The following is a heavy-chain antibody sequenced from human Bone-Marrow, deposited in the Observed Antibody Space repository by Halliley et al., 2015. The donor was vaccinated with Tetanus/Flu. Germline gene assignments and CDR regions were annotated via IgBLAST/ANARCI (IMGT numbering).Heavy chain of an antibody. CDR3: ARRGYNSGRKPSFDY. V-gene: IGHV4-39*01. CDR2: IYYSGTP. D-gene: IGHD5-18*01. J-gene: IGHJ4*02. Sequence: MGVIYYSGTPSYTPPLKGRVPISVDTSKTRFPLRWSSVTAADTAVYYCARRGYNSGRKPSFDYWGQGALVTVSS.